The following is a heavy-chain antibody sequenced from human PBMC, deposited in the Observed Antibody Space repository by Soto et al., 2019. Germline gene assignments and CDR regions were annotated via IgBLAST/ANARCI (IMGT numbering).Heavy chain of an antibody. J-gene: IGHJ4*02. Sequence: ASVKVSCKASGYTFTGYYMHWVRQAPGQGLEWMGWINPNSGGTNYAQKSQGRVTMTKDTSISTAYMELSRLRSDDTAVYYCASAYSSSWYFDYWGQGTLVTVSS. D-gene: IGHD6-13*01. CDR2: INPNSGGT. CDR3: ASAYSSSWYFDY. CDR1: GYTFTGYY. V-gene: IGHV1-2*02.